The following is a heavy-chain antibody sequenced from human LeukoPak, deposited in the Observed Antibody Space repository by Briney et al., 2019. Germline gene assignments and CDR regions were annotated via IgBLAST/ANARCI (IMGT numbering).Heavy chain of an antibody. V-gene: IGHV4-61*01. Sequence: SETLSLTCTVSGGSVSSSNYYWSWIRQPPGKGLEWIGYIYYSGTTNYIPSLKSRVTISVDTSKNQFSLKLSSVTAADTAVYYCARTDIVATIHFDYWGQGTLVTVSS. CDR1: GGSVSSSNYY. J-gene: IGHJ4*02. D-gene: IGHD5-12*01. CDR3: ARTDIVATIHFDY. CDR2: IYYSGTT.